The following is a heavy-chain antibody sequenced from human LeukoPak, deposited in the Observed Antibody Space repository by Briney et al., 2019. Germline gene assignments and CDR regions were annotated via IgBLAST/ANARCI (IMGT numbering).Heavy chain of an antibody. CDR3: AKEGPSGWVPNF. CDR2: INPKNGDT. CDR1: GYTFTGNF. D-gene: IGHD6-19*01. Sequence: ASVKVSCKTSGYTFTGNFMHWVRQAPGHGLEWMGWINPKNGDTDIAQKFGGLVTMTRDTSIATAFLDLTRLTSDDTAVYYCAKEGPSGWVPNFWGPGTLVTVSS. V-gene: IGHV1-2*04. J-gene: IGHJ4*02.